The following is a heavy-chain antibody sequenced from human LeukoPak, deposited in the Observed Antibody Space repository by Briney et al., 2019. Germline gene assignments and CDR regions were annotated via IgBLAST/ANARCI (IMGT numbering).Heavy chain of an antibody. J-gene: IGHJ4*02. V-gene: IGHV3-23*01. CDR2: ISGSGGST. Sequence: GGSLRLSCAASGFTFSSYAMSWVRQAPGKGLERVSAISGSGGSTYYADSVKGRFTISRDNSKNTLYLQMNSPRAEDTAVYYCAKDSGMGGGIDYWGQGTLVTVSS. D-gene: IGHD3-10*01. CDR3: AKDSGMGGGIDY. CDR1: GFTFSSYA.